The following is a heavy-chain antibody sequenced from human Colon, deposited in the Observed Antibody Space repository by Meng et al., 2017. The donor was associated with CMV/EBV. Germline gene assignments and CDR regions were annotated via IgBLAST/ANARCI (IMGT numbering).Heavy chain of an antibody. D-gene: IGHD2-2*01. CDR3: ARARAFVVVPAAMTEHDY. CDR1: GFTFSSYA. Sequence: GESLKISCAASGFTFSSYAMSWVRQAPGKGLEWVSVIYSGGSSTYYADSVKGRFTISRDNSKNTLYLQMNSLRAEDTAVYYCARARAFVVVPAAMTEHDYWGQGTLVTVSS. V-gene: IGHV3-23*03. J-gene: IGHJ4*02. CDR2: IYSGGSST.